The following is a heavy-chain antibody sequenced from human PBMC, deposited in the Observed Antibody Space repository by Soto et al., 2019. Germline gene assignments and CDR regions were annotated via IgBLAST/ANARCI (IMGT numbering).Heavy chain of an antibody. V-gene: IGHV3-23*01. CDR3: AKMGGLYYYDSSGYYYVRANAFDI. D-gene: IGHD3-22*01. J-gene: IGHJ3*02. CDR1: GFTFSSYA. CDR2: ISGSGGST. Sequence: GGSLRLSCAASGFTFSSYAMSWVRQAPGKGLEWVSAISGSGGSTYYADSVKGRFTISRDNSKNTLYLQMNSLRAEDTAVYYSAKMGGLYYYDSSGYYYVRANAFDIWGQGTMVTVSS.